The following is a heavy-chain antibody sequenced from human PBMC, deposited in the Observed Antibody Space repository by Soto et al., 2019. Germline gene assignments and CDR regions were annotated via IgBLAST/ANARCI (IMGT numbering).Heavy chain of an antibody. D-gene: IGHD2-15*01. CDR2: INPNSGGT. J-gene: IGHJ5*02. CDR1: GYTFTGYY. Sequence: ASVKVSCKASGYTFTGYYMHWVRQAPGQGLEWMGWINPNSGGTNYAQKFQGRVTMTRDTSISTAYMELSRLRSDDTAVYYCARAVCRGGSCYSAWLDPWGQGTLVTVSS. V-gene: IGHV1-2*02. CDR3: ARAVCRGGSCYSAWLDP.